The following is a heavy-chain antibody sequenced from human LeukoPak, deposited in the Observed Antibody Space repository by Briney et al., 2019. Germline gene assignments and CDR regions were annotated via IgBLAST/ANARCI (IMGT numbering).Heavy chain of an antibody. V-gene: IGHV3-53*01. Sequence: GGSLRLSCAASGFTVSSNYMSWVRQPPGKGLEWVSIIYSGGSTYYAASVKGRFTISRDTSKNPWYLQMNTLRAAVTAVYYWAGDRGDNWKYSIWAYFDPWGVGAPVTVSS. CDR2: IYSGGST. D-gene: IGHD1-20*01. CDR3: AGDRGDNWKYSIWAYFDP. CDR1: GFTVSSNY. J-gene: IGHJ5*02.